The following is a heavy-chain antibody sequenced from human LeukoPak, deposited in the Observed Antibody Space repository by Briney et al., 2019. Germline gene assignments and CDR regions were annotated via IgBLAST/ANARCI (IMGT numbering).Heavy chain of an antibody. CDR3: VRDWGYDSSGYWQKYFDT. CDR2: INHDGSST. CDR1: GFTFTTFW. J-gene: IGHJ4*02. D-gene: IGHD3-22*01. Sequence: SGGSLRLSCATSGFTFTTFWMHWVRQAPGKGLVWVSRINHDGSSTNYADSVKGRFTISRDNAKNTVYPQMNSLRAEDTAVYYCVRDWGYDSSGYWQKYFDTWGQGTLVTVSS. V-gene: IGHV3-74*01.